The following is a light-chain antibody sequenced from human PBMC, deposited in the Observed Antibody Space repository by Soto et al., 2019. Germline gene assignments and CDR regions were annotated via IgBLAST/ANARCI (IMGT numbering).Light chain of an antibody. V-gene: IGKV1-5*01. CDR1: QSISSW. CDR2: DAS. CDR3: KKYNSYPWT. Sequence: DIQMTQSPSTLSASVGDRVTITCRASQSISSWLAWYQQKPGKAPKLLIYDASSLESGVPSRFSGSGSGTEFTLTISSLHPNDFATYYCKKYNSYPWTLGQGTKVDIK. J-gene: IGKJ1*01.